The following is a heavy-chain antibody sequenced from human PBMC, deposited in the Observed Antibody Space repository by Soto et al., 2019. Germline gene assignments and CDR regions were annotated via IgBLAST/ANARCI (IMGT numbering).Heavy chain of an antibody. CDR1: GYTFTSYG. D-gene: IGHD2-2*01. J-gene: IGHJ4*02. CDR2: ISAYNGNT. Sequence: ASVKVSCKASGYTFTSYGISGVRQAPGQGLEWMGWISAYNGNTNYAQKLQGRVTMTTDTSTSTAYMELRSLRSDDTAVYYCARGASFVVVPAAASYYFDYWGQGTLVTVSS. CDR3: ARGASFVVVPAAASYYFDY. V-gene: IGHV1-18*01.